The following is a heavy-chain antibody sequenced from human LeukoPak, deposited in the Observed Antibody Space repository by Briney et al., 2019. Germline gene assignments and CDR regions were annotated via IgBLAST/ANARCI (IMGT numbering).Heavy chain of an antibody. CDR2: IWYDGSNK. CDR1: GFTFSSYG. J-gene: IGHJ4*02. CDR3: AKDRTGKKDY. V-gene: IGHV3-33*06. Sequence: GRSLRLSCAASGFTFSSYGMHWVRQAPGKGLEWVAVIWYDGSNKYYADSVKGRFTISRDNSKNMLYLQMNSLRAEDTAVYYCAKDRTGKKDYWGQGTLVTVSS. D-gene: IGHD1-1*01.